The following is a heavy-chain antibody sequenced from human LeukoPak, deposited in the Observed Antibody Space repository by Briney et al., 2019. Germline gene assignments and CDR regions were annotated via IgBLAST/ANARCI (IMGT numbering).Heavy chain of an antibody. CDR2: IIPIFGTA. CDR3: ATDYYDILTGYSYYV. CDR1: GGTFSSYA. D-gene: IGHD3-9*01. Sequence: GSSVKVSCKASGGTFSSYAISWVRQAPGQGLEWMGGIIPIFGTANYAQKFQGRVTITTDESTSTAYMELSSLRSEDTAVYYCATDYYDILTGYSYYVWGQGTLVTVSS. J-gene: IGHJ4*02. V-gene: IGHV1-69*05.